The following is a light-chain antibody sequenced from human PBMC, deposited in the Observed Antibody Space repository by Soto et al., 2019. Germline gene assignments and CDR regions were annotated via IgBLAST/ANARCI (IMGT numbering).Light chain of an antibody. Sequence: EIVLTQSPVTLSLSPGERATLSCRASQSISSSLAWYQQKPGQAPRLLIYNAANRATGIPARFSGSGSGTDFTLTISSREPEDFAVYYCQQRSNWPRTFGQGTKVEIK. V-gene: IGKV3-11*01. CDR2: NAA. CDR1: QSISSS. CDR3: QQRSNWPRT. J-gene: IGKJ1*01.